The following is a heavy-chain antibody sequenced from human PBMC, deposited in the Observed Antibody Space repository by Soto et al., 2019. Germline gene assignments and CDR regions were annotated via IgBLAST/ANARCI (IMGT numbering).Heavy chain of an antibody. V-gene: IGHV4-59*01. CDR1: AGSMRNYY. CDR3: SRDVSCSGGSCYPNDWFDP. Sequence: QVQLQQSGPGLVKPSETLSLTCSVSAGSMRNYYWSWIRQPPGKGLEWIGNVDDSGTTKYNHSLRSRVTISVDTSTNQFSLKLSSVIAADTAVYYCSRDVSCSGGSCYPNDWFDPWGQGTLVTVSS. D-gene: IGHD2-15*01. J-gene: IGHJ5*02. CDR2: VDDSGTT.